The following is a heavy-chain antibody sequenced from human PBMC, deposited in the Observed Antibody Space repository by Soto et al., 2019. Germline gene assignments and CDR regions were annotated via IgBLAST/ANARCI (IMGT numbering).Heavy chain of an antibody. J-gene: IGHJ5*02. Sequence: SETLSLTCAVSGGSISSNNWWSWVRQPPGEGLEWIGEKSHSGSTNYNSSLKSRVTISIDKSKNQFSLRLISLTAADTAVYYCARISTTVGRFDPWGQGILVTVSS. CDR3: ARISTTVGRFDP. V-gene: IGHV4-4*02. CDR2: KSHSGST. CDR1: GGSISSNNW. D-gene: IGHD4-17*01.